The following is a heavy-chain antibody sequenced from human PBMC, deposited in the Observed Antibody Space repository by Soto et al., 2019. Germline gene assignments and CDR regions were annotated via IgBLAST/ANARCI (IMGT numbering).Heavy chain of an antibody. J-gene: IGHJ4*02. CDR1: GFTFSSYW. CDR2: IKQDGSEK. CDR3: ERERSSIAARVSFDY. V-gene: IGHV3-7*03. D-gene: IGHD6-6*01. Sequence: GGSLRLSCAASGFTFSSYWMSWVRQAPGKGLEWVANIKQDGSEKYYVDSVKGRFTISRDNAKNSLYLQMNSLRAEDTAVYYCERERSSIAARVSFDYWGQGTLVTVYS.